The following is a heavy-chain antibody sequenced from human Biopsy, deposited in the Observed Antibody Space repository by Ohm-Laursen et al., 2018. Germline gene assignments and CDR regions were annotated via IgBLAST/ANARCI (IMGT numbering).Heavy chain of an antibody. V-gene: IGHV1-69*06. J-gene: IGHJ1*01. CDR3: ATKLTGYFHH. Sequence: SVKVSCKAPGGTFSNYGVNWVRQAPGQGLEWLGGNIPILGTGNYAQKFQDRVTVAADTSTSTATMELRSLRSDDTAVYYCATKLTGYFHHWGQGTPVIASS. CDR2: NIPILGTG. D-gene: IGHD3-9*01. CDR1: GGTFSNYG.